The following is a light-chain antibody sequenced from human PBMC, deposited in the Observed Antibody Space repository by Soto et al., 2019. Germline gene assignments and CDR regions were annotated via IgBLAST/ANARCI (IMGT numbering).Light chain of an antibody. J-gene: IGKJ1*01. CDR1: QSVSSD. CDR2: GVS. CDR3: PEYNNWPRWT. V-gene: IGKV3-15*01. Sequence: EILVTQSPATLSVSPGERATVSCRASQSVSSDLAWYQQQPGQAPRLLIYGVSTRATGIPARFSGSGSGTDFTLTISSLQSEDFAVYYCPEYNNWPRWTFGQGTKVDIK.